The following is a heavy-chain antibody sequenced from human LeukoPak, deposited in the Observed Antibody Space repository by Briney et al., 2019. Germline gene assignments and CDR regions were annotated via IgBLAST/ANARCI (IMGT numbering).Heavy chain of an antibody. V-gene: IGHV1-18*01. D-gene: IGHD5-12*01. Sequence: ASVKVSCKASGYTFTSYGISWVRQAPGQGLEWMGWISAYSGDTNYAQKFQGRATMTTDTSTSTAYMELRSLRSDDTAVYYCARPLDNSYDTNWYGPGGQGTLATVTS. J-gene: IGHJ5*02. CDR2: ISAYSGDT. CDR3: ARPLDNSYDTNWYGP. CDR1: GYTFTSYG.